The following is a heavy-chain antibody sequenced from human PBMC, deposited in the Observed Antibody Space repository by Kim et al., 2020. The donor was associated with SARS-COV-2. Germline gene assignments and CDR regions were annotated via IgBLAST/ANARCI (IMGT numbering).Heavy chain of an antibody. CDR3: AKGWEYFDY. J-gene: IGHJ4*02. CDR2: IYSGGSST. V-gene: IGHV3-23*03. CDR1: GFTFSSYA. D-gene: IGHD1-26*01. Sequence: GGSLRLSGAASGFTFSSYAMSWVRQAPGKGLEWVSVIYSGGSSTYYADSVKGRFTISRDNSKNTLYLQMNSLRTEDTAVYYCAKGWEYFDYWGQGTRVTV.